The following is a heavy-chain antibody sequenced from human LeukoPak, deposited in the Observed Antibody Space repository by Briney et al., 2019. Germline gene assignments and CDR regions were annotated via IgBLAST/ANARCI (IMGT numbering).Heavy chain of an antibody. Sequence: SETLSLTYAVSGGSISSSNWWSWVRQPPGKGLEWIGEIYHSGSTNYNPSLKSRVTISVDKSKNQFSLKLSSVTAADTAVYYCAREVGYYDSKNVDYWGQGTLVTVSS. V-gene: IGHV4-4*02. CDR3: AREVGYYDSKNVDY. CDR1: GGSISSSNW. D-gene: IGHD3-22*01. CDR2: IYHSGST. J-gene: IGHJ4*02.